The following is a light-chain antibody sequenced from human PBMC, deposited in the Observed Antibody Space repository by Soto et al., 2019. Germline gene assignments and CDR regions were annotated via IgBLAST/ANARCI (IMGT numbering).Light chain of an antibody. V-gene: IGKV1-8*01. J-gene: IGKJ2*01. CDR3: QQYYSYPPYT. CDR2: AAS. Sequence: AIRMTQSPSSLSASTGDRVTITCRASQGISSYLAWYQQKPGKAPKLLIYAASTLQSGVPSRFSGSGSGTDFTLTISFLQSEDVATYYCQQYYSYPPYTLGQGTKLEIK. CDR1: QGISSY.